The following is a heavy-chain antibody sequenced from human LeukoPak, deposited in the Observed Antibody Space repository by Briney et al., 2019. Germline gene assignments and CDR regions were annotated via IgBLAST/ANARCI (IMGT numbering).Heavy chain of an antibody. CDR2: MNPNSGNT. V-gene: IGHV1-8*01. J-gene: IGHJ5*02. D-gene: IGHD2-15*01. CDR1: GYTFTSYD. Sequence: ASVKVSCKASGYTFTSYDINWVRQATGQGLEWMGWMNPNSGNTGYAQKFQGRVTMTRNTSISTAYMELSSLRSEDTAVYYCARGRIVVVVAATPAFDPWGQGTLVTVSP. CDR3: ARGRIVVVVAATPAFDP.